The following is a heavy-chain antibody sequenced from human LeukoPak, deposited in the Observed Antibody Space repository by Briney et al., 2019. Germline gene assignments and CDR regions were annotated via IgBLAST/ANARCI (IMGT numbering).Heavy chain of an antibody. J-gene: IGHJ4*02. V-gene: IGHV5-51*01. D-gene: IGHD6-13*01. CDR1: GYSFTSYW. CDR3: ARQRRGYSSSWPLFDY. Sequence: GESLKSSCKGSGYSFTSYWIGWVRQMPGKGLEWMGIIYPGDSDTRYSPSFQGQVTISADKSISTAYLQWSSLKASDTAMYYCARQRRGYSSSWPLFDYWGQGTLVTVSS. CDR2: IYPGDSDT.